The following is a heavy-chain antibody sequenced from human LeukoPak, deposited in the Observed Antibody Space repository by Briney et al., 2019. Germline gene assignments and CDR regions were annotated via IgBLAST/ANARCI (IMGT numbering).Heavy chain of an antibody. D-gene: IGHD5-18*01. CDR2: ISGSGGST. J-gene: IGHJ4*02. CDR1: GFTFSSYA. V-gene: IGHV3-23*01. CDR3: AKEIYSYGYLGNDY. Sequence: GGSLRLSCAASGFTFSSYAMSWVRQAPGKGLEWVSAISGSGGSTYYADSVKGRFTISRDNSKNTLYLQMNSLRAEDAAVYYCAKEIYSYGYLGNDYWGQGTLVTVSS.